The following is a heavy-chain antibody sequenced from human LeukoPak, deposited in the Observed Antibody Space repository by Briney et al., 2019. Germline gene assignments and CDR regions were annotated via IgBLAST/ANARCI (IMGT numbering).Heavy chain of an antibody. D-gene: IGHD3-3*01. CDR2: INPNSGGT. J-gene: IGHJ4*02. Sequence: ASVKVSCKASGYTFTGYYMHWVRQAPGQGLEWMGWINPNSGGTNYAQKFQGRVTMTRDTSTSTAYMELSRLRSDDTAVYYCARVTTYYDFWSGYYTPPDYWGQGTLVTISS. CDR3: ARVTTYYDFWSGYYTPPDY. CDR1: GYTFTGYY. V-gene: IGHV1-2*02.